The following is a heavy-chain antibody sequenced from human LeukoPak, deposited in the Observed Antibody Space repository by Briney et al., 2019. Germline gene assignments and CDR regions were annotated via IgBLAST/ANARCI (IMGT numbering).Heavy chain of an antibody. D-gene: IGHD5-24*01. V-gene: IGHV3-48*02. CDR2: ISSSSTI. J-gene: IGHJ4*01. Sequence: GGSLRLSCAASGFTFSTYSMNWVRQPPGKGLEWVSYISSSSTIYYADSVKGRFTISRDNAKNSVYLQMNSLRDEDTAVFYCARGASRGFDYWGHGTLVTVSS. CDR3: ARGASRGFDY. CDR1: GFTFSTYS.